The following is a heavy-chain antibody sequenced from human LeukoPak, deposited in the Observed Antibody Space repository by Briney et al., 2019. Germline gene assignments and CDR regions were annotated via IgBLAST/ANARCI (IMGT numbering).Heavy chain of an antibody. J-gene: IGHJ4*02. CDR1: GFTFSRSW. V-gene: IGHV3-74*01. Sequence: PGGSLGLSCAASGFTFSRSWMHWVRQAPGKGLVWVSRINDDGSTTSYADSVKGRFTISRDNAKNSLYLQMNSLRAEDTALYYCAKAAGYSSSWYPNHYFDYWGQGTLVTVSS. CDR2: INDDGSTT. D-gene: IGHD6-13*01. CDR3: AKAAGYSSSWYPNHYFDY.